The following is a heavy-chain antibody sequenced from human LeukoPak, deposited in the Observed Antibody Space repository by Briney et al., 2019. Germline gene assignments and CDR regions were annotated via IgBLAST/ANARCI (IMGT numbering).Heavy chain of an antibody. CDR3: AREVHRYGSHPPGY. J-gene: IGHJ4*02. D-gene: IGHD5-18*01. CDR2: INPHSGGT. Sequence: ASVKVSCKASLYTFTGYYMHWVRQAPGQGLEWMGWINPHSGGTNYAQKFQGRVTMCRDTSISAAHTGRSGLRAENTAGYYSAREVHRYGSHPPGYSGPGNPVTVSS. V-gene: IGHV1-2*02. CDR1: LYTFTGYY.